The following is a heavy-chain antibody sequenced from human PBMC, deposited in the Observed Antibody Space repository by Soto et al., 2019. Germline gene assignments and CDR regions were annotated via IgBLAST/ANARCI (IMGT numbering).Heavy chain of an antibody. CDR1: GGSFSSYY. D-gene: IGHD2-15*01. V-gene: IGHV4-59*08. CDR2: IYYSGST. J-gene: IGHJ4*02. CDR3: ARLEPRLGYCSGGNCPRGSYYFDY. Sequence: SETLSLTCTVSGGSFSSYYWSWIRQPPGKGLEWIGYIYYSGSTNYNPSLKSRVTISVDTSRNQFSLKLSSVTAADTAVYYCARLEPRLGYCSGGNCPRGSYYFDYWGQGTLVTVSS.